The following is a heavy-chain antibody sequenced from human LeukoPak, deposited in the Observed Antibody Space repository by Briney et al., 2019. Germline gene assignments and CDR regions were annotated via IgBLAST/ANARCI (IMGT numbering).Heavy chain of an antibody. D-gene: IGHD6-13*01. J-gene: IGHJ6*03. CDR3: AREKYSSSWYPSYYYYMDV. Sequence: GGSLRLSCAASGFTFSSYSMNWVRQAPGKGLEWVSSISSSSSYIYYADSVKGRFTISRDNAKNSLHLQMNSLRAEDTAVYYCAREKYSSSWYPSYYYYMDVWGKGTTVTISS. V-gene: IGHV3-21*01. CDR1: GFTFSSYS. CDR2: ISSSSSYI.